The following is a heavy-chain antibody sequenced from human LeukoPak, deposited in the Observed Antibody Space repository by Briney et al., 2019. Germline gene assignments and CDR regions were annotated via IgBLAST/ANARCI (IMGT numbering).Heavy chain of an antibody. D-gene: IGHD2-15*01. CDR1: GYTFTGYY. CDR3: ARDHLDIVVVAAATGDGYFDY. V-gene: IGHV1-46*01. Sequence: ASVKVSCKASGYTFTGYYMHWVRQAPGQGLEWMGIINPSGGSTSYAQKFQGRVTMTRDTSTSTVYVELSSLRSEDTAVYYCARDHLDIVVVAAATGDGYFDYWGQGTLVTVSS. J-gene: IGHJ4*02. CDR2: INPSGGST.